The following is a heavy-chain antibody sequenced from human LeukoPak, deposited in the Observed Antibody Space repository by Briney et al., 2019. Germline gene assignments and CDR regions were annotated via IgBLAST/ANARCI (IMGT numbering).Heavy chain of an antibody. Sequence: SETLSLTCSFSGDSISTYYWSWIRQSPGKGLEWIGHIYSSGNTDYNSSLKSRVTISVDTSKSQFSLRLSSVTAADTAVYYCARLRWQLVGPYFDYWGQGVLVTVSS. CDR3: ARLRWQLVGPYFDY. D-gene: IGHD1-26*01. CDR2: IYSSGNT. CDR1: GDSISTYY. V-gene: IGHV4-59*01. J-gene: IGHJ4*02.